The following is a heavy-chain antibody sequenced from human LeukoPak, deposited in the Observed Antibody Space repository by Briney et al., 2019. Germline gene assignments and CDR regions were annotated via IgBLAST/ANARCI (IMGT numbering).Heavy chain of an antibody. V-gene: IGHV3-30*18. CDR3: ANDLGSSGWNFDY. Sequence: GGSLRLSCAASGFVFSSYGMHWVRQAPGKGLEWVAVISYDGSNKYYADSVKGRFTISRDNSKNTLYLQMNSLRAEDTAVYYCANDLGSSGWNFDYWGQRTLVTVSS. D-gene: IGHD6-19*01. CDR1: GFVFSSYG. CDR2: ISYDGSNK. J-gene: IGHJ4*02.